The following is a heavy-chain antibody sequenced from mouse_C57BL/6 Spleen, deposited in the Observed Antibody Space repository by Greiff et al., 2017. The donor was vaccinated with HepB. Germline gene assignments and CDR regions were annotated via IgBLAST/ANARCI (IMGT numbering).Heavy chain of an antibody. CDR1: GFTFSDYY. Sequence: EVHLVESEGGLVQPGSSMKLSCTASGFTFSDYYMAWVRQVPEKGLEWVANINYDGSSTYYLDSLKSRFIISRDNAKNILYLQMSSLKSEDTATYYCARDGSNWDVWYFDVWGTGTTVTVSS. D-gene: IGHD4-1*02. V-gene: IGHV5-16*01. J-gene: IGHJ1*03. CDR2: INYDGSST. CDR3: ARDGSNWDVWYFDV.